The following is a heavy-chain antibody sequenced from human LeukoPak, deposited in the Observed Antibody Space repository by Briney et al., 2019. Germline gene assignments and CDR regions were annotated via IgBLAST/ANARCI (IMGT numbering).Heavy chain of an antibody. CDR1: GFTFSSYA. V-gene: IGHV3-23*01. J-gene: IGHJ4*02. CDR3: AKGRISSGRFDY. CDR2: ISGSGGST. D-gene: IGHD6-19*01. Sequence: GGSLRLSCAASGFTFSSYAMSWVRQAPGKGLEWVSAISGSGGSTYYADSVNGRFTISRDNSKNTLYLQMNSLRAEDTAVYYCAKGRISSGRFDYWGQGTLVTVSS.